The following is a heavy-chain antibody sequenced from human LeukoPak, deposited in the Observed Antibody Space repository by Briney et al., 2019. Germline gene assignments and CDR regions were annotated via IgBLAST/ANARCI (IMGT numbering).Heavy chain of an antibody. CDR3: ARAIVGAQSSYYYYYMDV. V-gene: IGHV4-34*01. Sequence: SETLSLTCAVYGGSFSGYYWSWIRQPPGKGLEWIGEISHSGSTNYNPSLKSRVTISVDTSKNQFSLKLSSVTAADTAVYYCARAIVGAQSSYYYYYMDVWGRGTTVTVSS. D-gene: IGHD1-26*01. CDR1: GGSFSGYY. J-gene: IGHJ6*03. CDR2: ISHSGST.